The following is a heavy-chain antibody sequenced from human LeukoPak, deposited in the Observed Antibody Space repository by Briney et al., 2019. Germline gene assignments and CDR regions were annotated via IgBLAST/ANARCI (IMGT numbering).Heavy chain of an antibody. V-gene: IGHV1-2*02. J-gene: IGHJ4*02. Sequence: ASVKVSCKPSGYTFTGYYMHWVRQPPGQGLGWMGWINPNSGGTNYAQKFQGRVTMTRDTSISTAYMELSRLRSDDTAVYYCARIGIAVAGCWGQGTLVTVSS. CDR3: ARIGIAVAGC. CDR2: INPNSGGT. CDR1: GYTFTGYY. D-gene: IGHD6-19*01.